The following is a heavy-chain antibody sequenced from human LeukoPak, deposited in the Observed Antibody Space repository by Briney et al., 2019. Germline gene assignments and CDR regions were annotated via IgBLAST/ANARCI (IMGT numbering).Heavy chain of an antibody. Sequence: ASVKVSCKASGGTLSSYTISWVRQAPGQGLEWMGRIIPILGIANYAQKFQGRVTITSDKSTSTAYMELSSLRSEDTAVYYCARVQSRSPGWFDPWGQGTLVTVSS. CDR3: ARVQSRSPGWFDP. CDR2: IIPILGIA. CDR1: GGTLSSYT. V-gene: IGHV1-69*02. J-gene: IGHJ5*02.